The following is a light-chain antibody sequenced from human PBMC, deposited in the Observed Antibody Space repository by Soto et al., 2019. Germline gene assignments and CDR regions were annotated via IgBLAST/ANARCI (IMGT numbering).Light chain of an antibody. J-gene: IGLJ2*01. CDR1: SSNIGSNN. V-gene: IGLV1-44*01. CDR2: SNN. CDR3: AAWDDSLNGVV. Sequence: QAVVTQPPSASGTPGQRVTISCSGSSSNIGSNNVNWYQQLPGTAPKLLIYSNNQRPSGVPDRFSGSKSGTSASLAISGLQSEDEADYYCAAWDDSLNGVVFGGRTKVTVL.